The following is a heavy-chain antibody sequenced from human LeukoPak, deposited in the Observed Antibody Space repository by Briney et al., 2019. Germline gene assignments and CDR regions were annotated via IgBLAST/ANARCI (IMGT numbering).Heavy chain of an antibody. J-gene: IGHJ3*02. CDR1: GYTFTDYF. D-gene: IGHD1-1*01. CDR3: ARAGTSDDAFDI. CDR2: INPKSGAT. V-gene: IGHV1-2*02. Sequence: ASVKVSCKASGYTFTDYFLHWVRQAPGQGLEWMGWINPKSGATDYAQNFQGRVTMTRDTSISTGNMELNRLTSDDTAVYYCARAGTSDDAFDIWGQGTMVTVSS.